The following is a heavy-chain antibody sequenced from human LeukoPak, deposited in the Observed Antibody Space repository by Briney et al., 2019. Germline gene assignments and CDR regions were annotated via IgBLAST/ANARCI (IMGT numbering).Heavy chain of an antibody. D-gene: IGHD3-10*01. CDR2: INHSGST. CDR3: ARYGSGSYYNVRLYYYYYYMDV. V-gene: IGHV4-34*01. CDR1: GGSFSGYY. J-gene: IGHJ6*03. Sequence: PSETLSLTCAVYGGSFSGYYWSWIRQPPGKGLEWTGEINHSGSTNYNPSLKSRVTIPVDTSKNQFSLKLSSVTAADTAVYYCARYGSGSYYNVRLYYYYYYMDVWGKGTTVTVSS.